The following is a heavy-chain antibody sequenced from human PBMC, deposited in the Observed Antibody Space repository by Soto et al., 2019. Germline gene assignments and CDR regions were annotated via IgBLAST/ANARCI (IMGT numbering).Heavy chain of an antibody. CDR2: IYYSGST. CDR3: ARVVKEYYYDSNGSYYFDY. V-gene: IGHV4-31*03. CDR1: GGSISSGGYY. D-gene: IGHD3-22*01. J-gene: IGHJ4*02. Sequence: SETLSLTCTVSGGSISSGGYYWSWIRQHPGKGPEWIGYIYYSGSTYYNPSLKSRVTISVDTSKNQFSLKLSSVTAADTAVYYCARVVKEYYYDSNGSYYFDYWGQGTLVTVSS.